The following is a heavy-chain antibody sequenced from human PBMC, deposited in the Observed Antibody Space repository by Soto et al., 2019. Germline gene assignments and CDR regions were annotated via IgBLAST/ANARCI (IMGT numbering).Heavy chain of an antibody. CDR3: AKDKERGSYDSAFDS. CDR1: GFTFGTYG. V-gene: IGHV3-23*01. D-gene: IGHD3-10*01. CDR2: ITGGNT. J-gene: IGHJ4*02. Sequence: EVQLLESGGGLIQPGGSLRLSCEASGFTFGTYGMGWVRQAPGKGLEWVSTITGGNTYYAASVRGRFTISRDNYKNTLKLQMSSLRAEDTALYYCAKDKERGSYDSAFDSWGQGTLVTVSS.